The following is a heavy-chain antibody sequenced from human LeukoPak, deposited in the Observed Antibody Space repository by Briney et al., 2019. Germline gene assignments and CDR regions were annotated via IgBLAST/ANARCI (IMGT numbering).Heavy chain of an antibody. V-gene: IGHV4-34*01. CDR2: INHSGST. CDR3: ARDSRGSGYYYYYGMDV. Sequence: PSETLSLTCAVYGGSFSGYYWSWIRQPPGKGLEWIGEINHSGSTNYNPSLKSRVTISVDTSKNQFSLKLSSVTAADTAVYYCARDSRGSGYYYYYGMDVWGQGTTVTVSS. J-gene: IGHJ6*02. CDR1: GGSFSGYY. D-gene: IGHD3-22*01.